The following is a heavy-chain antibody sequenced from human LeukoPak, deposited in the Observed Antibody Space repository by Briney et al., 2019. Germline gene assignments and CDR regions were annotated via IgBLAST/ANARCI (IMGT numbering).Heavy chain of an antibody. D-gene: IGHD1-26*01. Sequence: GGSLRLSCAASGFIFDDYAMHWVRQAPGKGLEWVSGISWNSGSIGYADSVKGRFTISRDNAKNSLYLQMNSLRAEDTALYYCAKDKGQWEPLEYWGQGTLVTVSS. CDR3: AKDKGQWEPLEY. CDR1: GFIFDDYA. V-gene: IGHV3-9*01. CDR2: ISWNSGSI. J-gene: IGHJ4*02.